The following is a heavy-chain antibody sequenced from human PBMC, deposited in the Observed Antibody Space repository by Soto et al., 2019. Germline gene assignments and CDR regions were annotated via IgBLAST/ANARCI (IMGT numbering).Heavy chain of an antibody. V-gene: IGHV3-23*01. CDR3: AKKRYYGSGSYYLPDY. CDR1: GFTFSSYA. CDR2: ISGSGGST. Sequence: EVQLLESGGGLVQPGGSLRLSCAASGFTFSSYAMSWVRQAPGKGLEWVSAISGSGGSTYYADSVKGRFTISRDNSKNTLYLQMNSLRAEDTAVYYCAKKRYYGSGSYYLPDYWGQGTLVTVSS. J-gene: IGHJ4*02. D-gene: IGHD3-10*01.